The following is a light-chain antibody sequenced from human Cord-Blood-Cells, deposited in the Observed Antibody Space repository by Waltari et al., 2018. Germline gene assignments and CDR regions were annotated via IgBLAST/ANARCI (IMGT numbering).Light chain of an antibody. V-gene: IGKV3-15*01. CDR3: QQYNNWPSA. Sequence: EIVMTQSPATLSVSPGERATLSCRASQSVSSNLAWYQQKPGQAPRLLIYGASTRATGIPARFSGSVSGTEFTLTISSLQSEDFAVYSCQQYNNWPSAFGQGTKLEIK. J-gene: IGKJ2*01. CDR2: GAS. CDR1: QSVSSN.